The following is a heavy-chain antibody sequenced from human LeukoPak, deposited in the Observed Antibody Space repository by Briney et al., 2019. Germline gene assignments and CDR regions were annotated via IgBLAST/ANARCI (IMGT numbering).Heavy chain of an antibody. J-gene: IGHJ4*02. Sequence: ASVKVSCKASGYTFTIYGITWVRQAPGQGLEWMGWISSYNGNTNYAQKLQGRVTMTTDTSTSTAYMELRSLRSDDTAVYYCARYGPGNKYDSSGSLDSWGQGTLVTVS. CDR3: ARYGPGNKYDSSGSLDS. V-gene: IGHV1-18*01. CDR1: GYTFTIYG. CDR2: ISSYNGNT. D-gene: IGHD3-22*01.